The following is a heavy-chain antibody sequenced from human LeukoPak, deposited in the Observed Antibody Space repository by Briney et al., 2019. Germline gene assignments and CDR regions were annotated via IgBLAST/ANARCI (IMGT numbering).Heavy chain of an antibody. CDR3: ARGTSCYWYYYYGMDV. V-gene: IGHV4-34*01. J-gene: IGHJ6*02. CDR1: GGSFSGYY. D-gene: IGHD2-2*01. CDR2: INHSGGT. Sequence: SETLSLTYAVYGGSFSGYYWSWIRQPPGKGLEWIGEINHSGGTNYNPSLKSRVTISVDTSKNQFSLKLSSVTAADTAVYYCARGTSCYWYYYYGMDVWGQGTTVTVSS.